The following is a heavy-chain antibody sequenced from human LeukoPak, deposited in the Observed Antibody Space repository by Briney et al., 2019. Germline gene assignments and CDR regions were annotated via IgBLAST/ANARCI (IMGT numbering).Heavy chain of an antibody. CDR2: IYHSGST. CDR3: ARGLNGLYGSGSYYPPTRLQDY. D-gene: IGHD3-10*01. J-gene: IGHJ4*02. Sequence: SQTLSLTCTVSGGSISSGDYYWSWIRQPPGKGLEWIGSIYHSGSTNYNPSLKSRVTISVDKSKNQFSLKLSSVTAADTAVYYCARGLNGLYGSGSYYPPTRLQDYWGQGTLVTVSS. V-gene: IGHV4-39*07. CDR1: GGSISSGDYY.